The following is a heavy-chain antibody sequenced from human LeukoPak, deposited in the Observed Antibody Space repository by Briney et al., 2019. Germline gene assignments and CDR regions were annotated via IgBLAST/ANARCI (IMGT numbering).Heavy chain of an antibody. CDR1: GFTFSSHA. CDR3: AKGKYSSGGVPDY. D-gene: IGHD6-19*01. J-gene: IGHJ4*02. CDR2: ISGGGEST. V-gene: IGHV3-23*01. Sequence: GGSLRLSCAGSGFTFSSHAMNWVRQVPGKGLEWVSSISGGGESTYYADSVKGRFTVSRDNSKNTLYLQINSLRGEDTAVYYCAKGKYSSGGVPDYWGQGTLVTVSS.